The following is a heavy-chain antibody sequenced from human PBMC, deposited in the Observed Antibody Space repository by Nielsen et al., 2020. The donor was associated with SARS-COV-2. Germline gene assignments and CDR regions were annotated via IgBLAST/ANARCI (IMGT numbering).Heavy chain of an antibody. D-gene: IGHD5/OR15-5a*01. V-gene: IGHV3-9*01. CDR3: ARDLSSDAFDI. CDR1: GFTFDDYA. J-gene: IGHJ3*02. Sequence: GGSLRLSCAASGFTFDDYAMHWVRQAPGKGLEWVSGISWNSGSIGYADSVKGRFTISRDNAKNSLYLQMNSLRAEDTAVYYCARDLSSDAFDIWGQGTMVTVSS. CDR2: ISWNSGSI.